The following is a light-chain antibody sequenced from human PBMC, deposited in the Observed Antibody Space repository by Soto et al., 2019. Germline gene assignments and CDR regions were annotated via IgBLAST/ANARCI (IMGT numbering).Light chain of an antibody. V-gene: IGKV3-20*01. J-gene: IGKJ1*01. CDR1: QSVSNNY. CDR2: GAS. CDR3: QQYGSSGT. Sequence: EIVLTQYPGTLSLSPGERDTLSGMASQSVSNNYLAWYQQKPGQDPRLLIYGASNRATGIPDRFSGSGSGTDFTLTISRLEPEDFAVYYCQQYGSSGTVGQGTKVEIK.